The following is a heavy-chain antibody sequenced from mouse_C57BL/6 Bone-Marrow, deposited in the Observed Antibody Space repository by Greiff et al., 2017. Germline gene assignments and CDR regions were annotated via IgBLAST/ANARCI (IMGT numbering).Heavy chain of an antibody. CDR3: TRRGNYYYGSSRYCCAMDY. V-gene: IGHV1-59*01. CDR2: IDPSDSYT. J-gene: IGHJ4*01. Sequence: QVQLQQPGAELVRPGTSVKLSCKASGYTFTSYWMHWVKQRPGQGLEWIGVIDPSDSYTNYNQKFKGKATLTVDTSSSTAYMQLSSLTSEDSAVYYWTRRGNYYYGSSRYCCAMDYGGRGTGVTVSA. D-gene: IGHD1-1*01. CDR1: GYTFTSYW.